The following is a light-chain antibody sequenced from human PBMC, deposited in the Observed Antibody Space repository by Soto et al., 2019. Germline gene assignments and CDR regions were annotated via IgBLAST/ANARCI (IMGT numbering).Light chain of an antibody. CDR1: PSVTNF. V-gene: IGKV3-11*01. J-gene: IGKJ5*01. CDR2: GAF. Sequence: EIVLTQSPATLSLSPGERATLSCRASPSVTNFLAWYQQKPGQAPRLLIYGAFNRATGIPAKFSGSGYGTDFPLTISRLVPEDSAIYYCQQRNIWPPVTFGQGTRLEIK. CDR3: QQRNIWPPVT.